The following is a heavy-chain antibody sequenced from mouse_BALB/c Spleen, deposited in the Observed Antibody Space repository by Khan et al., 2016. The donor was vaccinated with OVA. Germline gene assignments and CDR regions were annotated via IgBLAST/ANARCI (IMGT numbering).Heavy chain of an antibody. Sequence: VQLQQSGAELMKPGASVKISCKATGYTFSSYWIEWVKQRPGHGLEWIGEILPGTGSANYNEKFKGKATFTADTSSKTAYMHLSSLTSEDSAVYYCARGYFFDYWGQGTTLTVSS. V-gene: IGHV1-9*01. J-gene: IGHJ2*01. D-gene: IGHD1-1*01. CDR1: GYTFSSYW. CDR3: ARGYFFDY. CDR2: ILPGTGSA.